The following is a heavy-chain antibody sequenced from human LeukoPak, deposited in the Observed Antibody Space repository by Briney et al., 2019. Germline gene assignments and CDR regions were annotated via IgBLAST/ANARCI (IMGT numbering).Heavy chain of an antibody. D-gene: IGHD3-22*01. CDR1: GYTFTSYY. V-gene: IGHV1-46*01. Sequence: GASVEVSCKASGYTFTSYYMHWVRQAPGQGLEWMGLINPSGGSTSYAQKFQGRVTMTRDMSTSTVYMELSSLRSEDTAVYYCARDRTTYYDSSGYYLYYYYMDVWGKGTTVTVSS. CDR3: ARDRTTYYDSSGYYLYYYYMDV. CDR2: INPSGGST. J-gene: IGHJ6*03.